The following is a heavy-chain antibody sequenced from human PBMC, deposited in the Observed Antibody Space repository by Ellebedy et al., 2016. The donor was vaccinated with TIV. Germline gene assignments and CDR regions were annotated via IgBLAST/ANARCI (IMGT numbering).Heavy chain of an antibody. Sequence: GESLKISCAASGFTFSRYWMSWVRQAPGKGLEWLANIKEDGGEKNYVDSVKGRFTASRDNAKNSLYLQMNNLRVEDTAVYYCASYTDGSGWYPLHYWGQGILVTVSS. V-gene: IGHV3-7*01. CDR1: GFTFSRYW. CDR2: IKEDGGEK. CDR3: ASYTDGSGWYPLHY. D-gene: IGHD6-19*01. J-gene: IGHJ4*02.